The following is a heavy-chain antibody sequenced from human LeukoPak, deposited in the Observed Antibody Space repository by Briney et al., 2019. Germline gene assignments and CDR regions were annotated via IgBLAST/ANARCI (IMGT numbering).Heavy chain of an antibody. Sequence: GGSLRLSCAASGFTFSNSWMNWVRQAPGKGLEWLANIKQDGSEKYYVDSVKGRFTISRDNAKNSLYLQMNSLRAEDTAVYYCARRGDTNSMSAFDIRGQGTMVTVSS. CDR1: GFTFSNSW. J-gene: IGHJ3*02. CDR2: IKQDGSEK. V-gene: IGHV3-7*05. CDR3: ARRGDTNSMSAFDI. D-gene: IGHD2/OR15-2a*01.